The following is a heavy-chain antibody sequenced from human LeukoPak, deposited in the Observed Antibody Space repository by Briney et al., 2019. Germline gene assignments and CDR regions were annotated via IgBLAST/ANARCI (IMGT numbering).Heavy chain of an antibody. D-gene: IGHD3-22*01. CDR3: ARLPHYYDSSGYYLDY. J-gene: IGHJ4*02. CDR1: GYSFTSYW. Sequence: GESLKISCKGSGYSFTSYWIGWVRQMLGKGLEWMGIIYPGDSDTRYSPSFQGQVTISADKSISTAYLQWSSLKASDTAMYYCARLPHYYDSSGYYLDYWGQGTLVTVSS. V-gene: IGHV5-51*01. CDR2: IYPGDSDT.